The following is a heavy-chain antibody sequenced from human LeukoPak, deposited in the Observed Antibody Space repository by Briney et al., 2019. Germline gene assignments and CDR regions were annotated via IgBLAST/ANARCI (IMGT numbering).Heavy chain of an antibody. D-gene: IGHD3-22*01. CDR2: IRHDGSYQ. Sequence: QHWGVLRLSCAAFGFTFGSYGMHWVRQTPGKGLEWGAFIRHDGSYQQYADSVKGRFTVSRDNSKDMVYLQMNSLRTEDTAVYYCAKNRDSSDYPRDSDFWGQGTLVTVSS. J-gene: IGHJ4*02. V-gene: IGHV3-30*02. CDR1: GFTFGSYG. CDR3: AKNRDSSDYPRDSDF.